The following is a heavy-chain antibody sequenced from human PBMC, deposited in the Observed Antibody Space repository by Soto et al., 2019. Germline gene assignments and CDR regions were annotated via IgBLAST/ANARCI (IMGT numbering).Heavy chain of an antibody. CDR2: IIPILGIA. V-gene: IGHV1-69*08. Sequence: QVQLVQSGAEVKKPGSSVKVSCKASGGTFSSYTISWVRQAPGQGLEWMGRIIPILGIANYAQKFQGRVTITADKSTSTAYMELSSLRSEDTAVYYCARDCSGGSCPMPFFEYWGQGTLVTVSS. CDR3: ARDCSGGSCPMPFFEY. D-gene: IGHD2-15*01. J-gene: IGHJ4*02. CDR1: GGTFSSYT.